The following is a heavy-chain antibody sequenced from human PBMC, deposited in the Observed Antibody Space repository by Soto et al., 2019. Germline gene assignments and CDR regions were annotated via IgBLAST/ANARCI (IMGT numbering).Heavy chain of an antibody. J-gene: IGHJ4*02. CDR1: GYTFTSYG. D-gene: IGHD3-10*01. V-gene: IGHV1-18*01. CDR2: ISAYNGNT. CDR3: ARDWTLGINDY. Sequence: QVQLVQSGAEVKKPGASVKVSCKASGYTFTSYGISWVRQAPGQGLEWMGWISAYNGNTNYAQKLQGXXTXTXXTSTSTAYMELRSLRSDDTAVYYCARDWTLGINDYWGQGTLVTVSS.